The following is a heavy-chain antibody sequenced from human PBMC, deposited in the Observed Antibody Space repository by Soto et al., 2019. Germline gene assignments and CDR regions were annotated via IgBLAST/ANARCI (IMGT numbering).Heavy chain of an antibody. CDR1: GGSSSSSYYY. Sequence: SETLSLTXTVSGGSSSSSYYYWGWIRQPPGQGLEWLGTINHSGSTYYNPSLKSRVIISVDTSMNQFSLKLTSVTAADTAVYYCASNYCSGTSCYGHWGQGSLVTVSS. CDR2: INHSGST. D-gene: IGHD2-2*01. CDR3: ASNYCSGTSCYGH. V-gene: IGHV4-39*07. J-gene: IGHJ4*02.